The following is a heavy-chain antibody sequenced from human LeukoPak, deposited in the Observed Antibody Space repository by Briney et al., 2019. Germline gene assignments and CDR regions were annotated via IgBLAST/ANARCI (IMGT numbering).Heavy chain of an antibody. V-gene: IGHV3-30*02. CDR2: IRYDGSNK. CDR3: AKERVYAFDI. J-gene: IGHJ3*02. Sequence: PGGSLRLSCAASGFTFSSYGMHWVRQGPGKGLEWVAFIRYDGSNKYYADSVKGRFTISRDNSKNTLYLQMNSLRAEDTAVYYCAKERVYAFDIWGQGTMVTVSS. D-gene: IGHD6-13*01. CDR1: GFTFSSYG.